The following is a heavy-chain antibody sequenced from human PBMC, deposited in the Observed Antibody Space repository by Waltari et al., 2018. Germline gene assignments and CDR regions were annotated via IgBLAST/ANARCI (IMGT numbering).Heavy chain of an antibody. Sequence: EVQLVESGGDLVQPGGSLRLSCATSGLTFSSAWMHWVRKPSGKGLVWVSRISPDGTKTYYADSVKGRFSISRDNAKNTLYLQMNTLKVEDTATYYCVRNDGSVYGKFDCWGQGTPVTVSS. V-gene: IGHV3-74*01. CDR3: VRNDGSVYGKFDC. CDR1: GLTFSSAW. D-gene: IGHD1-1*01. J-gene: IGHJ4*02. CDR2: ISPDGTKT.